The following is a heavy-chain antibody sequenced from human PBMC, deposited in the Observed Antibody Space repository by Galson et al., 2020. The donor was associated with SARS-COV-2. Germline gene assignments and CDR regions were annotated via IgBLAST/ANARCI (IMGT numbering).Heavy chain of an antibody. CDR1: GFTFSSYA. CDR3: AKDSGAGYDY. CDR2: ISGSGGST. V-gene: IGHV3-23*01. Sequence: TGGSLRLSCAASGFTFSSYAMSWVRQAPGTGLEWVSAISGSGGSTSYADSVKGRFTISRDNSKNTLYLQMNSLRAEDTAVYYCAKDSGAGYDYWGQGTLVTVSS. D-gene: IGHD1-26*01. J-gene: IGHJ4*02.